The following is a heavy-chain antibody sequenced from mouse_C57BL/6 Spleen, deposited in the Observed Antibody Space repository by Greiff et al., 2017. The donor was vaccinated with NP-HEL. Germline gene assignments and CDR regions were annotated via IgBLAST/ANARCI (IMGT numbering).Heavy chain of an antibody. J-gene: IGHJ3*01. CDR2: ISSGSSTI. D-gene: IGHD1-1*01. Sequence: EVKVVESGGGLVKPGGSLKLSCAASGFTFSDYGMHWVRQAPEKGLEWVAYISSGSSTIYYADTVKGRFTISRDNAKNTLFLQMTSLRSEDTAMYYCARPLVATPFAYWGQGTLVTVSA. CDR3: ARPLVATPFAY. CDR1: GFTFSDYG. V-gene: IGHV5-17*01.